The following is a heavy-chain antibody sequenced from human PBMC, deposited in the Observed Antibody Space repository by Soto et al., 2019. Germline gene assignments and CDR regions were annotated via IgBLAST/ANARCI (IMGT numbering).Heavy chain of an antibody. CDR2: IYWDDDK. CDR1: GFSLSTTGVG. Sequence: QITLKESGPTLVRPTQTLTLTCTFSGFSLSTTGVGVGWIRQPPGKALEWLALIYWDDDKRYSTSLKSRLTITKDTSQNAVLLTMTNMHPVDTATYSCARRLLDYGLGRVRATSFDPWGQGMLVT. CDR3: ARRLLDYGLGRVRATSFDP. V-gene: IGHV2-5*02. J-gene: IGHJ5*02. D-gene: IGHD3-10*01.